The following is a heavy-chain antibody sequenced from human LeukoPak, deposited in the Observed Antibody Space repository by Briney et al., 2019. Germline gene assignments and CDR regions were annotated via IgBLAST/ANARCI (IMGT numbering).Heavy chain of an antibody. CDR3: ARGWQQLAYFDY. V-gene: IGHV4-59*01. Sequence: SETLSLTCTVSGGSISSYYWSWIRQPPGKGLEWIGYIHYSGSTNYNPSLKSRVTISVDTSKNQFSLKLSSVTAADTAVYYCARGWQQLAYFDYWGQGTLVTVSS. CDR1: GGSISSYY. J-gene: IGHJ4*02. CDR2: IHYSGST. D-gene: IGHD6-13*01.